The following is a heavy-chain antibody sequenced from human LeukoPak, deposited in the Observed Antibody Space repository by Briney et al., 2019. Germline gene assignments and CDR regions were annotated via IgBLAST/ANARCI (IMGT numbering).Heavy chain of an antibody. CDR2: IYTSGST. V-gene: IGHV4-4*07. CDR3: ARDRGRSRGYFQH. Sequence: SETLSLTCTVSGGSISSYYWSWIRQPAGKVLEWIGRIYTSGSTNYNASLKSRVSMSVDTSKNQFSLKLSSVTAADTAVYYCARDRGRSRGYFQHWGQGTLVTVSS. J-gene: IGHJ1*01. CDR1: GGSISSYY. D-gene: IGHD3-10*01.